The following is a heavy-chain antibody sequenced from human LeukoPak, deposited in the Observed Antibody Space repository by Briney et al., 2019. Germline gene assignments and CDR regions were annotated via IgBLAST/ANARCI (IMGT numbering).Heavy chain of an antibody. D-gene: IGHD2-15*01. CDR2: IIPILGIE. Sequence: SVKDSCKASRGTFSSYTISWVRQAPGQGLEWMGRIIPILGIENYAQKFQGRVTITADKSTSTAYMELSSLRSEDTAVYYCAEGYCSGGSCYDPNYYYGMDVWGQGTTVTVSS. CDR1: RGTFSSYT. CDR3: AEGYCSGGSCYDPNYYYGMDV. J-gene: IGHJ6*02. V-gene: IGHV1-69*02.